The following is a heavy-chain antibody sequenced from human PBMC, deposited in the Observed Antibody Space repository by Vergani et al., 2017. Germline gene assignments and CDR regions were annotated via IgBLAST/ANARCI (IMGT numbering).Heavy chain of an antibody. D-gene: IGHD2/OR15-2a*01. V-gene: IGHV3-23*01. CDR2: ISGRYGNT. J-gene: IGHJ6*02. Sequence: EVQPLESRGNLIQPGGSLRLSCGASGFTFSSYAMTWVRLAPGKGLQWVSAISGRYGNTFYIDSVKGRFTISRDNSKDTLYLQMTSLRVEDTAIYYCAKARDPTCKGCNCYSYYYGLDLWGQATTVTVSS. CDR3: AKARDPTCKGCNCYSYYYGLDL. CDR1: GFTFSSYA.